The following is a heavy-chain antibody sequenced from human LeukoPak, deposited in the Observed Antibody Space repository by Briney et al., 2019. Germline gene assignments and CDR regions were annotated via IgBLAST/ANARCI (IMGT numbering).Heavy chain of an antibody. D-gene: IGHD3-22*01. CDR1: GGSFSGYY. CDR3: ARNYYDSSGYLTFDY. V-gene: IGHV4-34*01. CDR2: LYYSGST. Sequence: SETLSLTCAVYGGSFSGYYWSWIRQPPGKGLEWIGSLYYSGSTYYNSSLKSRVTISVDTSKNQFSLKLSSVIAADTAVYYCARNYYDSSGYLTFDYWGQGTLVTVSS. J-gene: IGHJ4*02.